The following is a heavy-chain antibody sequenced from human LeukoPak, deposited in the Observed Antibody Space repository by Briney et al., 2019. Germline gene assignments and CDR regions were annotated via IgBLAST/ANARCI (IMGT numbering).Heavy chain of an antibody. V-gene: IGHV3-23*01. J-gene: IGHJ4*02. D-gene: IGHD6-13*01. CDR2: ISGSGGST. CDR1: GGSISSYY. CDR3: AKVLAAAGRSYYFDY. Sequence: ETLSLTCTVSGGSISSYYWSWIRQPPGKGLEWVSAISGSGGSTYYADSVKGRFTISRDNSKNTLYLQMNSLRAEDTAVYYCAKVLAAAGRSYYFDYWGQGTLVTVSS.